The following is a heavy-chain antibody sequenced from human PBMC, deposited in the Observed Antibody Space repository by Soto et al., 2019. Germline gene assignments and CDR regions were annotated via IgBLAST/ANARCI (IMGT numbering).Heavy chain of an antibody. CDR2: INPSGGTT. V-gene: IGHV1-46*01. CDR1: GYTFTRYN. CDR3: ARARGGGSEYFFDY. J-gene: IGHJ4*02. D-gene: IGHD2-15*01. Sequence: ASVKVSCKASGYTFTRYNVHWVRQAPGQGLEWMAIINPSGGTTYYVQNFEGRVTLTTDTSTSTVYMELSSLRSDDTAVYYCARARGGGSEYFFDYWGQGTLVTVSS.